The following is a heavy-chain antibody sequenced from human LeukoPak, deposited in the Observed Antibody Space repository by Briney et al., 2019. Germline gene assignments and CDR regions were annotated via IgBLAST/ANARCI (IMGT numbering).Heavy chain of an antibody. CDR2: ISGSGGST. CDR1: GFTFSSYA. CDR3: AKGSIAVAGLFYGMDV. Sequence: GGSLRLSCAASGFTFSSYAMSWVRQAPGKGLEWVSAISGSGGSTYYADSVKGRFTISRDNSKNTLYLQMNSLRAEDTAVYYCAKGSIAVAGLFYGMDVWGQGTTVTVSS. J-gene: IGHJ6*02. D-gene: IGHD6-19*01. V-gene: IGHV3-23*01.